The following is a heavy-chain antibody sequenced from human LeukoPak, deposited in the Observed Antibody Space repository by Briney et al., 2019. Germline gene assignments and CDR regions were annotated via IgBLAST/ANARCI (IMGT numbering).Heavy chain of an antibody. CDR3: AKDFRIGYSAHFDY. V-gene: IGHV3-23*01. CDR1: EFILSSYA. D-gene: IGHD2-21*01. CDR2: ISGNGAHP. J-gene: IGHJ4*02. Sequence: GGSLRLSCEASEFILSSYAMSWVRQAPGKGLEWVSSISGNGAHPYYADSVKGRFSISRDNSKNTLYLQMDSLRGEDTAVYYCAKDFRIGYSAHFDYWGQGALVTVSS.